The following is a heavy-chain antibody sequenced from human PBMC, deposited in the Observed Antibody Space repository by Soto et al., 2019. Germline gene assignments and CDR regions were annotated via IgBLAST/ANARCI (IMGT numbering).Heavy chain of an antibody. D-gene: IGHD2-15*01. V-gene: IGHV3-48*02. CDR3: ARLDGSGNLPDY. CDR1: GFTFSSYS. CDR2: ISSSSSTI. J-gene: IGHJ4*02. Sequence: EVQLVESGGGLVQPGGSLILSCAASGFTFSSYSMNWVRQAPGKGLEWVSYISSSSSTIYYADSVKGRFTISRDNAKNSLYLQMNSVRDEDPAVYYCARLDGSGNLPDYWGQGTLVTVSS.